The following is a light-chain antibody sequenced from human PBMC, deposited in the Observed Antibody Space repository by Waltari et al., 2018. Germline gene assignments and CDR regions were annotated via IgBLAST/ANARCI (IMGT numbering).Light chain of an antibody. J-gene: IGKJ1*01. CDR3: QKYVSLPAT. CDR1: QSVGRY. Sequence: EIVLTKSPATLPLSPGDSATLSCRASQSVGRYLAWYQQKPVQAPRLLIYDASIRATGIPDRFSGSGSGTDFSLTISRLEPEDFAVYYCQKYVSLPATFGQGTKVEIK. CDR2: DAS. V-gene: IGKV3-20*01.